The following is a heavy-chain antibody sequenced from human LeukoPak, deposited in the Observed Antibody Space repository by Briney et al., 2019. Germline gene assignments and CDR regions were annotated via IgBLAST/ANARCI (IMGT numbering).Heavy chain of an antibody. J-gene: IGHJ6*03. CDR2: IYTSGST. Sequence: SETLSLTCTVSGGSISSSSYYWSWIRQPAGKGLEWIGRIYTSGSTNYNPSLKSRVTMSVDTSKNQFSLKLSSVTAADTAVYYCARDLGFYMDVWGKGTTVTISS. D-gene: IGHD3-16*01. CDR1: GGSISSSSYY. V-gene: IGHV4-61*02. CDR3: ARDLGFYMDV.